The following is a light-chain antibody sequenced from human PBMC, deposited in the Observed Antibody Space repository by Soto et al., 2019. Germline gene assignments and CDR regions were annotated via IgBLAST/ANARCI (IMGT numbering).Light chain of an antibody. CDR3: QQRSNWPGT. J-gene: IGKJ3*01. Sequence: EIVFTQSPATLSLSPGERAILSCRASQSVGTYLAWYQQKPGQAPRLLIYDASNRATGIPARFGGSGSGTDFTLTINSLEPEDLAVYYCQQRSNWPGTFGPGTKVDIK. CDR1: QSVGTY. V-gene: IGKV3-11*01. CDR2: DAS.